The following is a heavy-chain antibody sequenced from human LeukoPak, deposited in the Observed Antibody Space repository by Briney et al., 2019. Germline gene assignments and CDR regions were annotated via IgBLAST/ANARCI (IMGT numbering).Heavy chain of an antibody. Sequence: WASVKVSCKASGYTFTSYDINWVRQATGQGLEWMGWMNPNSGNTGYAQKFQGRVTMTRNTSISTAYMELSRLRSDDTAVYYCAREIAVAGTRDAFDIWGQGTMVTVSS. V-gene: IGHV1-8*01. J-gene: IGHJ3*02. CDR1: GYTFTSYD. CDR2: MNPNSGNT. CDR3: AREIAVAGTRDAFDI. D-gene: IGHD6-19*01.